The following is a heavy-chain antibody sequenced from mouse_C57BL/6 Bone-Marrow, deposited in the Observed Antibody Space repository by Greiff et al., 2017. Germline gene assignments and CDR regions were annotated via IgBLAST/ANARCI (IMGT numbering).Heavy chain of an antibody. V-gene: IGHV1-50*01. CDR3: SPYYGSSLAWFAY. CDR2: IDPSDSYT. CDR1: GYTFTSYW. D-gene: IGHD1-1*01. J-gene: IGHJ3*01. Sequence: VQLQQPGAELVKPGASVKLSCKASGYTFTSYWMQWVKQRPGQGLEWIGEIDPSDSYTNYNQKFKGKATLTVDTSSSTAYMQLGSLTSEDSAVYYCSPYYGSSLAWFAYWGQGTLVTVSA.